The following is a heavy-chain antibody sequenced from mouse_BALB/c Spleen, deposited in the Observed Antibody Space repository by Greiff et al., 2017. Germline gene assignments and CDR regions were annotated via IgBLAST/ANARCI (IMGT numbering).Heavy chain of an antibody. CDR2: IDPANGNT. D-gene: IGHD1-1*01. V-gene: IGHV14-3*02. Sequence: EVQLQQSGAELVKPGASVKLSCTASGFNIKDTYMHWVKQRPEQGLEWIGRIDPANGNTKYDPKFQGKATITADTSSNTAYLQLSSLTSEDTAVYYCARYYYGSSLYYFDYWGQGTTLTVSS. J-gene: IGHJ2*01. CDR3: ARYYYGSSLYYFDY. CDR1: GFNIKDTY.